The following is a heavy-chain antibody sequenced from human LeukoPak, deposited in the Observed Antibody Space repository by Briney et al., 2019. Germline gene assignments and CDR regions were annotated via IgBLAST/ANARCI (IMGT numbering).Heavy chain of an antibody. D-gene: IGHD7-27*01. J-gene: IGHJ4*02. CDR3: ARGYWGSWYFDY. CDR1: GYTFTSYD. V-gene: IGHV1-8*03. CDR2: MNPNSGNT. Sequence: GASVKVSCKASGYTFTSYDINWVRQATGQGLEWMGWMNPNSGNTGYAQKFQGRVTITRNTSISTAYMELSRLRSDDTAVYYCARGYWGSWYFDYWGQGTLVTVSS.